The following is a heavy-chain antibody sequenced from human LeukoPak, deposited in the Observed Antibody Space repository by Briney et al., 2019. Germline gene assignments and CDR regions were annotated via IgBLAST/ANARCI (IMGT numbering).Heavy chain of an antibody. Sequence: SETLSLTCIVSGYSISSGYFWGWIRQPPGKGLEWIGTIYHSGSTYYNASLESRVTISADTSKNQFSLKLTSVTAADTAVYYCARRITGTTSDSFDYWGQGTLVTVSS. CDR3: ARRITGTTSDSFDY. CDR1: GYSISSGYF. CDR2: IYHSGST. V-gene: IGHV4-38-2*02. D-gene: IGHD1-20*01. J-gene: IGHJ4*02.